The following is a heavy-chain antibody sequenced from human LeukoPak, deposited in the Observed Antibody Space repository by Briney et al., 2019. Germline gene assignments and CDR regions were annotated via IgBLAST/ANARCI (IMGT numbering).Heavy chain of an antibody. Sequence: GGSLRLSCAASGFTFSSYWMSWVRQAPGKGLEWVANIKQDGSKKYYVDSVKGRFTISRDNAKNSLYLQMNSLRAEDTAVYYCARAGSSWYDYFDYWGQGTLVTVSS. V-gene: IGHV3-7*03. J-gene: IGHJ4*02. CDR1: GFTFSSYW. CDR2: IKQDGSKK. CDR3: ARAGSSWYDYFDY. D-gene: IGHD6-13*01.